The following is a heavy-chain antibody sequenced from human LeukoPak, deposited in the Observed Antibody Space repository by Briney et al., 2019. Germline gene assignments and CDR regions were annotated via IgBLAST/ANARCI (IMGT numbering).Heavy chain of an antibody. J-gene: IGHJ4*02. CDR1: GFTFSDHY. V-gene: IGHV3-72*01. Sequence: PGGSLRLSCAASGFTFSDHYMDWVRQAPGKGLEWVGRIRNKANSYTTEYAASVKGRFTISRDDSKNSLYLQMNSLKCEDTAVYYCAREWDIGSYYLGYFDYWGQGTLVTVSS. D-gene: IGHD1-26*01. CDR3: AREWDIGSYYLGYFDY. CDR2: IRNKANSYTT.